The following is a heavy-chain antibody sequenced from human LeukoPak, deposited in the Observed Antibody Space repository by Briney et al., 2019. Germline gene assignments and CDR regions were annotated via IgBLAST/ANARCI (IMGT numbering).Heavy chain of an antibody. V-gene: IGHV3-48*01. J-gene: IGHJ4*02. Sequence: GGSLRLSCAASGLTLSSYSMNWVRQAPGKGLEWVSFISSLSGTRDYADSVRGRFTISRDNAKNSLYLHMDSLRSEDTAVYYCARDHGGSYSYWGQGTLVTVSS. CDR1: GLTLSSYS. D-gene: IGHD1-26*01. CDR3: ARDHGGSYSY. CDR2: ISSLSGTR.